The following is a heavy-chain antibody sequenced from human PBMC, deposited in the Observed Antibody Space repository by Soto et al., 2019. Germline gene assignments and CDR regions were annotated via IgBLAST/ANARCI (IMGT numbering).Heavy chain of an antibody. Sequence: GGSLRLSCAASGFTFSSYAMSWVRQAPGKGLEWVSAISGSGGSTYYADSVKGRFTISRDNSKNTLYLQMNSLRAEDTAVYYCAKDTCSRIGIRSFDLWGQGTLVTVSS. CDR1: GFTFSSYA. V-gene: IGHV3-23*01. CDR2: ISGSGGST. D-gene: IGHD2-21*01. J-gene: IGHJ5*02. CDR3: AKDTCSRIGIRSFDL.